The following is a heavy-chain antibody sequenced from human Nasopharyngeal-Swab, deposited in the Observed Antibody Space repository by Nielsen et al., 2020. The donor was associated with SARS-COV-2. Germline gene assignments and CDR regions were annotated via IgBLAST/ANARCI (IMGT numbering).Heavy chain of an antibody. V-gene: IGHV3-74*01. D-gene: IGHD3-9*01. J-gene: IGHJ6*02. CDR3: ARDFISLTGQDYYYYGMDV. CDR1: GVSFSWSW. CDR2: VSFDGSTT. Sequence: GGSLRPSCAASGVSFSWSWMEWVRQAPGKGLVWVSRVSFDGSTTIYADSVRGRFTISRDNAKNSLYLQMNSLRAEDTAVYYCARDFISLTGQDYYYYGMDVWGQGTTVTVSS.